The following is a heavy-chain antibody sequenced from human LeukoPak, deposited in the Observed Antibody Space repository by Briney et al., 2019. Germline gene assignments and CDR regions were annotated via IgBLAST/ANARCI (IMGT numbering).Heavy chain of an antibody. J-gene: IGHJ6*04. CDR3: ARVSLYCSSTSCYLFGANYGMDV. CDR2: IIPIFGTA. CDR1: GGTFSSYA. V-gene: IGHV1-69*06. Sequence: ASVKVSCKASGGTFSSYAISWVRQAPGQGLEWMGGIIPIFGTANYAQKLQGRVTITADKSTSTAYMELSSLRSEATAVYYCARVSLYCSSTSCYLFGANYGMDVWGKGTTVTVSS. D-gene: IGHD2-2*01.